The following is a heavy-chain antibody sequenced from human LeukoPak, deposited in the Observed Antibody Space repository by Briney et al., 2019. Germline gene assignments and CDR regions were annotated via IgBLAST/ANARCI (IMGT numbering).Heavy chain of an antibody. Sequence: SETLSLTCTVSGGSISSYYWSWIRQPPGKGLEWIGYIYYSGSTNYNPSLKSRVTISVDTSKNQFSLKLSSVTAADTAVYYCARALYDFWSGYTDYWGQGTLVTVSS. CDR3: ARALYDFWSGYTDY. J-gene: IGHJ4*02. CDR1: GGSISSYY. V-gene: IGHV4-59*12. D-gene: IGHD3-3*01. CDR2: IYYSGST.